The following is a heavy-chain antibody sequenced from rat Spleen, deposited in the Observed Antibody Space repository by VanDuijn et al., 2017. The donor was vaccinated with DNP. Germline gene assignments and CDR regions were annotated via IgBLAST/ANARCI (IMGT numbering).Heavy chain of an antibody. Sequence: QVQLKESGPGLVQPSQTLSLTCTVAGFSLTSYHVSWVRQPPGKGLEWMGVIWDDGSTAYNSALKSRLSISRDTSKSQVFLKMSRLKTEDTATYYCARGRYYGSPVGMDAWGQGASVTVSS. CDR3: ARGRYYGSPVGMDA. CDR2: IWDDGST. V-gene: IGHV2-32*01. J-gene: IGHJ4*01. D-gene: IGHD1-6*01. CDR1: GFSLTSYH.